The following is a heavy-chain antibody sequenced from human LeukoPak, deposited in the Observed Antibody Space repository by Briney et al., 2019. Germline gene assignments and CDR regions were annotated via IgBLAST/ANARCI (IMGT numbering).Heavy chain of an antibody. V-gene: IGHV5-51*01. Sequence: GESLKISCKGSGYSFTTYWIGWVRQMPGKGLEWMGIIYPGDSDTRYSPSFQGQVTMSADKSISIAYLQWSSLKASDTAIYYCARDPDFGALDYWGQGTLVTVSS. J-gene: IGHJ4*02. D-gene: IGHD3-16*01. CDR2: IYPGDSDT. CDR1: GYSFTTYW. CDR3: ARDPDFGALDY.